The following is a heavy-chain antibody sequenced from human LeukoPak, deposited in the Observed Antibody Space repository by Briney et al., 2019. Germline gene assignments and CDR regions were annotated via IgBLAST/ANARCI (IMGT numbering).Heavy chain of an antibody. Sequence: PGGSLRLSCAASGFTFSDAWLTWVRQAPGKGLEWVSYISGSSSDMKYADSVKGRFTISRDNAKNSLFLQMNSLRDEDTAVYYCARDWFSGTNYRPLFDYWGQGTLVTVSS. CDR3: ARDWFSGTNYRPLFDY. D-gene: IGHD3-10*01. CDR1: GFTFSDAW. V-gene: IGHV3-11*06. J-gene: IGHJ4*02. CDR2: ISGSSSDM.